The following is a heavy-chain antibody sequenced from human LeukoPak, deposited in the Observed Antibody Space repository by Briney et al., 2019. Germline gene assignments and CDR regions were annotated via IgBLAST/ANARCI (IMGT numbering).Heavy chain of an antibody. CDR3: ARSVLGYSYGLHIDY. CDR2: IHYRGST. J-gene: IGHJ4*02. CDR1: GGSISSYY. D-gene: IGHD5-18*01. Sequence: NSSETLSLTCTVSGGSISSYYWSWIRQPPGKGLEWIGYIHYRGSTNYNPSLKSRVTISVDTSKNQFSLKLSSLTAADTAVYYCARSVLGYSYGLHIDYWGQGTLVTVSS. V-gene: IGHV4-59*01.